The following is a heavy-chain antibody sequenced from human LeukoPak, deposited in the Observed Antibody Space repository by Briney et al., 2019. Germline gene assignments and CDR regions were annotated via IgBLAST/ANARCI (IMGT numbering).Heavy chain of an antibody. CDR3: AIRARSGSYWNFDY. CDR1: GFTFSSYA. CDR2: ISGSGGST. J-gene: IGHJ4*02. D-gene: IGHD1-26*01. Sequence: GRSLRLSCAASGFTFSSYAMSWVRQAPGKGLEWVSAISGSGGSTYYADSVKGRFTISRDNSKNTLYLQMNSLRAEDTAVYYCAIRARSGSYWNFDYWGQGTLVTVSS. V-gene: IGHV3-23*01.